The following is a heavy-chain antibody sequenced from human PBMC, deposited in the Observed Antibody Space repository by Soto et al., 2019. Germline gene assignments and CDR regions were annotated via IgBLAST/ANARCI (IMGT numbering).Heavy chain of an antibody. J-gene: IGHJ4*02. Sequence: SETLSLTSPVSGAYFSSSSSYYWGWIRLSPGKGLEWIGSIYYNGNTYYNPSLKSRVTISVDSSKNQFSLKLSSVTAADTAVYYCAKVGWGVYDFWSGYPEPGFDYWGQGTLVTVSS. V-gene: IGHV4-39*01. CDR1: GAYFSSSSSYY. CDR2: IYYNGNT. D-gene: IGHD3-3*01. CDR3: AKVGWGVYDFWSGYPEPGFDY.